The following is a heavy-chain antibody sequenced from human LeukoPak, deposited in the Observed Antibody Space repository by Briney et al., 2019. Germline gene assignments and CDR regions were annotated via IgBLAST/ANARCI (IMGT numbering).Heavy chain of an antibody. D-gene: IGHD6-13*01. CDR2: IIPIFGTA. Sequence: SVKVSCKASGGTFSSYAISWVRQAPGQGLEWMGGIIPIFGTANYAQKFQGRVTITADESTSTAYMELSSLRSEDTAVYYCARGAEGGSWSPDYWGQGTLVTVSS. CDR3: ARGAEGGSWSPDY. V-gene: IGHV1-69*13. CDR1: GGTFSSYA. J-gene: IGHJ4*02.